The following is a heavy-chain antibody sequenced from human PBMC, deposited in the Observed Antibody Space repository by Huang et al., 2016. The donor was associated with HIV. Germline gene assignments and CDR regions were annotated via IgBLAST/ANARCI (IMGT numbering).Heavy chain of an antibody. CDR2: IYYSGST. J-gene: IGHJ4*02. V-gene: IGHV4-59*11. D-gene: IGHD2-21*02. CDR1: GGTIPNHY. CDR3: ARLGYCGGDCYSGPFDH. Sequence: QVQLQESGPGLVKPSETLSLTCIVSGGTIPNHYWSWIRQAPGKGLNWIGSIYYSGSTKYNPSLKSRVTMLVDRSKNQFSLKMSSVTAADTAVYYCARLGYCGGDCYSGPFDHWGQGIQVTVSS.